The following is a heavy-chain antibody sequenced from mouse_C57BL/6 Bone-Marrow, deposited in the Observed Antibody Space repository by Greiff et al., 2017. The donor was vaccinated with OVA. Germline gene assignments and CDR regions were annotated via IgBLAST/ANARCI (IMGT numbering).Heavy chain of an antibody. Sequence: DVKLVESGPGLVKPSQSLSLTCSVTGYSITSGYYWNWIRQFPGNKLEWMGFISYDGSNNYNPSLKNRISVTRDTSKNQFFLKLNSVTTEDTATYYCARVLLWFDYWGQGTTLTVSS. CDR1: GYSITSGYY. V-gene: IGHV3-6*01. CDR2: ISYDGSN. D-gene: IGHD2-10*01. J-gene: IGHJ2*01. CDR3: ARVLLWFDY.